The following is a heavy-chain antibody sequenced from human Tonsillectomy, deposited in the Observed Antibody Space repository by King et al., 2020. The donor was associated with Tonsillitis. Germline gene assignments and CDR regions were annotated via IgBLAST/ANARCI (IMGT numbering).Heavy chain of an antibody. CDR2: INPNTGGT. CDR3: ARVGAANFAGPFDI. D-gene: IGHD3-16*01. CDR1: GYTFSDYH. V-gene: IGHV1-2*02. Sequence: VQLVESGAEVKKPGASVKVSCTASGYTFSDYHIHWVRQAPGQGLEWMGWINPNTGGTNSAQKFQGRVIMTRDSSISTAYMELRLRSDDTAVYYCARVGAANFAGPFDIWGQGTMVTVSS. J-gene: IGHJ3*02.